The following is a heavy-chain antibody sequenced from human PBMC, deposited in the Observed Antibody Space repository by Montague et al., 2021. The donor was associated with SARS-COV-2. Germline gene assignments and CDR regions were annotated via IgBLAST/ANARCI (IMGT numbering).Heavy chain of an antibody. CDR3: TTYSISGVVIYAFAL. V-gene: IGHV1-24*01. D-gene: IGHD3-3*01. CDR2: FDPEDVET. Sequence: SVKVSCKVSGYTLFQTTIHWVRQAPGKGLEWMGSFDPEDVETAYTQTLQGRVAMTADSSTETAYMELTNLTSDDTAVYYCTTYSISGVVIYAFALWGQGTVVTVSS. J-gene: IGHJ3*01. CDR1: GYTLFQTT.